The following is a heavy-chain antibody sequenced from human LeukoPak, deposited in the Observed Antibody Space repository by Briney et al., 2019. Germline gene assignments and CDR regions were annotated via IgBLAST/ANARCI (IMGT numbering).Heavy chain of an antibody. V-gene: IGHV3-7*01. Sequence: GGSLRLSCAASGFTFSSYGMHWVRQAPGKGLEWVANIKQDGSEKYYVDSVKGRFTISRDNAKNSLYLQMNSLRAEDTAVYYCARDITMIDVAFDYWGQGTLVTVSS. CDR2: IKQDGSEK. CDR3: ARDITMIDVAFDY. J-gene: IGHJ4*02. CDR1: GFTFSSYG. D-gene: IGHD3-22*01.